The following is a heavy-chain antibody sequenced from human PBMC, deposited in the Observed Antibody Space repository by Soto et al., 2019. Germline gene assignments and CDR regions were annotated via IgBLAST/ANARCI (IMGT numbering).Heavy chain of an antibody. J-gene: IGHJ4*02. D-gene: IGHD3-9*01. CDR3: ARAPNILTVKYYFDY. CDR2: IIPIFGTA. Sequence: QVQLVQSGAEVKKPGSSVKVSCKASGGTFSSYSINWVRQAPVQGLEWMGGIIPIFGTANNAQKFQGRVTITADESATTVYMELSSLRSEDTAVYYCARAPNILTVKYYFDYWGQGTLVTVSS. V-gene: IGHV1-69*01. CDR1: GGTFSSYS.